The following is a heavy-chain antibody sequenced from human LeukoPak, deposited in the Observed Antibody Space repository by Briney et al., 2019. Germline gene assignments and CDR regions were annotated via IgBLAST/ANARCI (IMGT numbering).Heavy chain of an antibody. CDR1: GFTVSSNS. CDR3: ARVGKNGWDFDH. D-gene: IGHD6-19*01. V-gene: IGHV3-53*01. J-gene: IGHJ4*02. Sequence: PGGSLRLSCTVSGFTVSSNSMSWVRQAPGKGLEWVSFIHSDNTHYSDSVKGRFTISRDNAKNSLYLQMTSLRADDTAVYYCARVGKNGWDFDHWGQGTLVTVSS. CDR2: IHSDNT.